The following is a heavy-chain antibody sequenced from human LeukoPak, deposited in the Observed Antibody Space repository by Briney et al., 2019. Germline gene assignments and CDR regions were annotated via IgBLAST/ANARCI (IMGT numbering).Heavy chain of an antibody. Sequence: GASVKVSCKASGGTFSSYAISWVRQALGQGLEWMGGIIPIFGTANYAQKFQGRVTITTDESTSTAYMELSSLRSEDTAVYYCARGAYSSGWYNEFWDYFDYWGQGTLVTVSS. CDR1: GGTFSSYA. J-gene: IGHJ4*02. CDR2: IIPIFGTA. V-gene: IGHV1-69*05. CDR3: ARGAYSSGWYNEFWDYFDY. D-gene: IGHD6-19*01.